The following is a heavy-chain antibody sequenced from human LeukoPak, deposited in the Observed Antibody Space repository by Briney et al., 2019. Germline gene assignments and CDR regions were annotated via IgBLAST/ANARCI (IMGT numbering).Heavy chain of an antibody. CDR3: SREWLAGGYKLFDP. CDR2: ISAYNGNT. J-gene: IGHJ5*02. D-gene: IGHD6-19*01. Sequence: GASVKDSCKASGYTFISYGIGGVGQAPGQGLEGMGWISAYNGNTNYAQMLQGRGTMTTDTSTSTAYMELRSLRSDDTALYYCSREWLAGGYKLFDPWGQGTLVTVSS. CDR1: GYTFISYG. V-gene: IGHV1-18*01.